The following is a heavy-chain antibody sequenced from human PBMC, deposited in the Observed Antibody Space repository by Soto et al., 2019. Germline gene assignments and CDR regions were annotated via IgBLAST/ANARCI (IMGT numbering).Heavy chain of an antibody. Sequence: SETLSLTCTVSGGSISSGGYYWSWIRQHPGKGLEWIGYIYYSGSTYYNPSLKSRVTISVDTSKNQFSLKLSSVTAADTAVYYCARDRWDQAYGGGDCQPFYYGMDVWGQGTTVTVTS. J-gene: IGHJ6*02. V-gene: IGHV4-31*03. CDR3: ARDRWDQAYGGGDCQPFYYGMDV. CDR1: GGSISSGGYY. D-gene: IGHD2-21*02. CDR2: IYYSGST.